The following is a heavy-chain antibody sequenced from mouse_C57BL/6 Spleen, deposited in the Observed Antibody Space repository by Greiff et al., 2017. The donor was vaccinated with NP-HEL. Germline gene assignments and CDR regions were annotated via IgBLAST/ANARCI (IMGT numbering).Heavy chain of an antibody. CDR3: ARNSNSWYFDV. V-gene: IGHV2-2*01. CDR2: IWSGGST. J-gene: IGHJ1*03. CDR1: GFSLTSYG. D-gene: IGHD2-5*01. Sequence: QVQLKESGPGLVQPSQSLSITCTVSGFSLTSYGVHWVRQSPGKGLEWLGVIWSGGSTDYNAAFISRLSISKDNSKSQVFFKMNSLQADDTAIYYCARNSNSWYFDVWGTGTTVTVSS.